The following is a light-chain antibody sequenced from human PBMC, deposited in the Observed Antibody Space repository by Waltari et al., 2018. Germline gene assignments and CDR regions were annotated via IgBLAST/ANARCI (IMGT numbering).Light chain of an antibody. CDR3: QKYDSLPAT. Sequence: VLTQSPGTLSLSPGERATLSCRASQSVIKYLAWYKQKPGRAPRLLIYHASTRATGIPDRFSGSGSGTDFSLTISRLEPEDFAVYYCQKYDSLPATFGQGTRVEIK. CDR2: HAS. CDR1: QSVIKY. V-gene: IGKV3-20*01. J-gene: IGKJ1*01.